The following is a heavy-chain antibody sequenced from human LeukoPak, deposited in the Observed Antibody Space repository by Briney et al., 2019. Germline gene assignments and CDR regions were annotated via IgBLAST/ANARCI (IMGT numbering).Heavy chain of an antibody. Sequence: PSETLSLTCTVSGGSISRDYWSWIRQPPGKGLEWLGYIHYSGSTKYNPSLASRVTMSIDTSKTEFSLNLISVTAADTAVYYCAREVADGYSDYWGQGTLVTVSS. CDR1: GGSISRDY. CDR2: IHYSGST. CDR3: AREVADGYSDY. J-gene: IGHJ4*02. D-gene: IGHD5-24*01. V-gene: IGHV4-59*01.